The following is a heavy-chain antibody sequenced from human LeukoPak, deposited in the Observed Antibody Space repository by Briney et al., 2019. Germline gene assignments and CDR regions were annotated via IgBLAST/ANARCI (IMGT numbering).Heavy chain of an antibody. CDR1: GGSISSYY. D-gene: IGHD6-13*01. Sequence: SETLSLTCTVSGGSISSYYWSWIRQPPGKGLEWIGYIYYSGSTNYNPSLKSRVTISVDTSKNQFSLKLRSVTAADTAVYYCARESGSAAGTGNYYYYYMDVWGKGTTVTVSS. V-gene: IGHV4-59*01. J-gene: IGHJ6*03. CDR2: IYYSGST. CDR3: ARESGSAAGTGNYYYYYMDV.